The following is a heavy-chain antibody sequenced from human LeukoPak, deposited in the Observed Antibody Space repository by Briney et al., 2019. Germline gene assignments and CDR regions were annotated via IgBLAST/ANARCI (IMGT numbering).Heavy chain of an antibody. V-gene: IGHV1-8*03. D-gene: IGHD4-23*01. CDR1: GYTFTGYY. Sequence: ASVKVSCKASGYTFTGYYMHWLRQAPGQGLEWMGWVNPNSGNRGYAQKFQGRVTITRNTSISTAYMELSSLRSEDTAVYYCARRLGLRWDLQAFDIWGQGTMVTVSS. CDR3: ARRLGLRWDLQAFDI. CDR2: VNPNSGNR. J-gene: IGHJ3*02.